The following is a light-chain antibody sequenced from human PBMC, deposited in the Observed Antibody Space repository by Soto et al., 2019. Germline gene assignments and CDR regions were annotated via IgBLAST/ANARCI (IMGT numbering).Light chain of an antibody. J-gene: IGLJ2*01. Sequence: QSALTQPASVSGSPGQSITISCTGTSSDVGAYNSVSWYQQHTGKAPKLMIYDVSNRPSVVSNRFSGSKSVNTASLTISGIHAEDEADYYCSSYTTSSTVVFGGGTKLTVL. CDR2: DVS. V-gene: IGLV2-14*03. CDR3: SSYTTSSTVV. CDR1: SSDVGAYNS.